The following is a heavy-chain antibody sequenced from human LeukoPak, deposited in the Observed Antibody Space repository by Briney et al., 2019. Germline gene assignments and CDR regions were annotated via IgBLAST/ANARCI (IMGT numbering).Heavy chain of an antibody. CDR2: IYYSGST. J-gene: IGHJ1*01. D-gene: IGHD6-19*01. V-gene: IGHV4-39*01. Sequence: NPSETLSLTCTVSGGSISSSSYYWGWIRQPPGKGLEWIGSIYYSGSTYYNPSLKSRVTISVDTSKNQFSPKLSSVTAADTAVYYCAGIYKQWLVQGYFQHWGQGTLVTVSS. CDR1: GGSISSSSYY. CDR3: AGIYKQWLVQGYFQH.